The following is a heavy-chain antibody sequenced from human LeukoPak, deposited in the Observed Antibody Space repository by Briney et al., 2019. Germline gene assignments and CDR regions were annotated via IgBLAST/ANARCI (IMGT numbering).Heavy chain of an antibody. D-gene: IGHD6-19*01. J-gene: IGHJ4*02. Sequence: GGSLRLSCVASGFTFDDYGMSWVRQTPGKGLEWLSVIYSDGSTYYADSVKGRFTILRDNSKNTVYLQMNSLRAEDTAVYYCARDLRTVAGTGNFDYWGQGTLVTVSS. CDR1: GFTFDDYG. CDR2: IYSDGST. CDR3: ARDLRTVAGTGNFDY. V-gene: IGHV3-66*02.